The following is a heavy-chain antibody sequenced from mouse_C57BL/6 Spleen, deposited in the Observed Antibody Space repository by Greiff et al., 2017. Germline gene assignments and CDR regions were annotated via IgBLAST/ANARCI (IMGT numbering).Heavy chain of an antibody. D-gene: IGHD4-1*02. J-gene: IGHJ3*01. Sequence: EVQRVESEGGLVQPGSSMKLSCTASGFTFSDYYMAWVRQVPEKGLEWVANINYDGSSTYYLDSLKSRFIISRDNAKNILYLQMSSLKSEDTATYYCARETSTGLAYWGQGTLVTVSA. CDR2: INYDGSST. CDR3: ARETSTGLAY. CDR1: GFTFSDYY. V-gene: IGHV5-16*01.